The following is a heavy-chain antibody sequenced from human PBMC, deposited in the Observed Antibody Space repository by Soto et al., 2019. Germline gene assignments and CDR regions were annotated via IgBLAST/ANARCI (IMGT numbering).Heavy chain of an antibody. J-gene: IGHJ4*02. CDR1: GGSFSGYY. V-gene: IGHV4-34*01. Sequence: LSLTCAVYGGSFSGYYWSWIRQPPGKGLEWIGEINHSGSTNYNPSLKSRVTISVDTSKNQFSLKLSSVTAADTAVYYCARVRIAARPIDYWGQGTLVTVSS. D-gene: IGHD6-6*01. CDR3: ARVRIAARPIDY. CDR2: INHSGST.